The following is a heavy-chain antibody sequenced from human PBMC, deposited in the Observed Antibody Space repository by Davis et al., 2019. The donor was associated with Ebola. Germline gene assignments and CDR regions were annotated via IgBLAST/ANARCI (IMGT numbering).Heavy chain of an antibody. D-gene: IGHD3-10*01. CDR2: INSDGSST. Sequence: PGGSLSLTCTASGFTFSDYAMNWVRQAPGKGLVWISRINSDGSSTSYADSVNGRFTISRENAKNSLYLQMNSLRAEDTAVYYCARDFYFGSGSYDCWGQGTLVTVSS. V-gene: IGHV3-74*01. J-gene: IGHJ4*02. CDR1: GFTFSDYA. CDR3: ARDFYFGSGSYDC.